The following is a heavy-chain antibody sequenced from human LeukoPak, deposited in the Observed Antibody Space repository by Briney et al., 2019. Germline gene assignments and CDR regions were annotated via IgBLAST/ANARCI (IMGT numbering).Heavy chain of an antibody. CDR2: IFYSGST. V-gene: IGHV4-59*08. D-gene: IGHD3-16*01. Sequence: PSETLSLTCVVSGVSISSSYWSWIRQPPGKGLEWIGYIFYSGSTHSNPSLRSRVTISMDTSNNQFSLKLTSVTAADTAVYYCARRRAYYDSGPFDYWGQGSLVTVSS. J-gene: IGHJ4*02. CDR1: GVSISSSY. CDR3: ARRRAYYDSGPFDY.